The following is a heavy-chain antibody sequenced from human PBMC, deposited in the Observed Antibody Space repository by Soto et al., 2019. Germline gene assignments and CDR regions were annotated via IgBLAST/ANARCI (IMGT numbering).Heavy chain of an antibody. D-gene: IGHD6-13*01. V-gene: IGHV3-9*01. CDR1: GFTFDDYA. J-gene: IGHJ4*02. CDR3: AKDPTPYSSSFSY. Sequence: EVQLVESGGGLVQPGRSLRLSCAASGFTFDDYAMHWVRQAPGKGLEWVSGISWNSGSIGYADSVKGRFTISRDNAKNSLYLQMNSLRAEDTALYYCAKDPTPYSSSFSYWGQGTLVTVSS. CDR2: ISWNSGSI.